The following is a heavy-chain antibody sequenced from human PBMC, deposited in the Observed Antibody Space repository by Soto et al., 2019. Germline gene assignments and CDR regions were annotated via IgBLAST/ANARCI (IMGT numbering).Heavy chain of an antibody. CDR1: GDSVSSNSAA. CDR3: AREDSVGGWGEHCYYLFSGMVD. V-gene: IGHV6-1*01. J-gene: IGHJ6*02. Sequence: SQTLSITCAISGDSVSSNSAAWNWIRQSPSRGLEWLGRTYYRSKWYNDYAVSVKSRITINPDTSKNQFSLQLNSVTPEDTAVYYCAREDSVGGWGEHCYYLFSGMVDWGQGTMVKVFS. CDR2: TYYRSKWYN. D-gene: IGHD6-19*01.